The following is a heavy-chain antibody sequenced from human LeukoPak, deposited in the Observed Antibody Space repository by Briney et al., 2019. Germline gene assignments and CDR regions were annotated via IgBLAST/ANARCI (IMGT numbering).Heavy chain of an antibody. D-gene: IGHD3-3*01. V-gene: IGHV1-46*03. CDR1: GYTLTSYY. CDR2: INPSGGST. Sequence: ASVKVSCKASGYTLTSYYMHWVRQAPGQGLEWMGIINPSGGSTSYAQKFQGRGTMTRDTSKSTVSMELRSLRSEDTAVYYCARDHDYDFWSGYYIHWGQGTLVTVSS. CDR3: ARDHDYDFWSGYYIH. J-gene: IGHJ4*02.